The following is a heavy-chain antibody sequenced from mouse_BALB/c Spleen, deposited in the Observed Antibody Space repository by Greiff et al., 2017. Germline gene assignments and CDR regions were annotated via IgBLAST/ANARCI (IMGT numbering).Heavy chain of an antibody. Sequence: VQLQQSGAELVRSGASVKLSCTASGFNIKDYYMHWVKQRPEQGLEWIGWIDPENGDTEYAPKFQGKATMTADTSSNTAYLQLSSLTSEDTAVYYCNGHRYYYFDYWGQGTTLTVSS. J-gene: IGHJ2*01. CDR1: GFNIKDYY. CDR2: IDPENGDT. D-gene: IGHD2-14*01. V-gene: IGHV14-4*02. CDR3: NGHRYYYFDY.